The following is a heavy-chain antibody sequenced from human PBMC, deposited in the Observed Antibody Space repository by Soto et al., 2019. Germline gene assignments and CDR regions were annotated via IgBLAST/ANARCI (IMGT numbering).Heavy chain of an antibody. Sequence: GGFLRLSCAASGFTFSSYGMHWVRQAPGKGLEWVAVISYDGSNKYYADSVKGRFTISRDNSKNTLYLQMNSLRAEDTAVYYCAKGQVVALDYWGQGTLVTVSS. CDR3: AKGQVVALDY. V-gene: IGHV3-30*18. CDR2: ISYDGSNK. D-gene: IGHD2-15*01. J-gene: IGHJ4*02. CDR1: GFTFSSYG.